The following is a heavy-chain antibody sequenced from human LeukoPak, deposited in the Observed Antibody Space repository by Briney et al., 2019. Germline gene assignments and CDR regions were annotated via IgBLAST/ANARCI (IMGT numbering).Heavy chain of an antibody. D-gene: IGHD6-13*01. CDR1: GFTFSSYE. Sequence: GGSLRLSCAASGFTFSSYEMNWVRQAPGKGLEWVSYISSSGSTIYYADSAKGRFTISRDNAKNSLYLQMNSLRAEDTAVYYCARVPHGYSSSWYADYGMDVWGKGTTVTVSS. CDR2: ISSSGSTI. J-gene: IGHJ6*04. CDR3: ARVPHGYSSSWYADYGMDV. V-gene: IGHV3-48*03.